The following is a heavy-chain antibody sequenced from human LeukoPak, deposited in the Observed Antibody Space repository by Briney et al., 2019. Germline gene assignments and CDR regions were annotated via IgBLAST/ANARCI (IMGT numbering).Heavy chain of an antibody. CDR2: IYYSGST. CDR3: ARGWATYSSGWYGKYNWFDP. V-gene: IGHV4-39*07. Sequence: SETLSLTCTVSGGSISSSSYYWGWIRQPPGKGLEWIGSIYYSGSTYYNPSLKSRVTISVDTSKNQFSLKLSTVTAADTAVYYCARGWATYSSGWYGKYNWFDPWGQGTLVTVSS. D-gene: IGHD6-19*01. CDR1: GGSISSSSYY. J-gene: IGHJ5*02.